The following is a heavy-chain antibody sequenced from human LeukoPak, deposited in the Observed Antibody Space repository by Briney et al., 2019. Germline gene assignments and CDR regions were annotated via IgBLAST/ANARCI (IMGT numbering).Heavy chain of an antibody. J-gene: IGHJ4*02. D-gene: IGHD3-22*01. V-gene: IGHV3-74*01. CDR3: AREPVHYYDSSGYYVDY. Sequence: PGGSLRLSCAASGFTFSSYWMHWVRQAPGKGLVWVSRINSDGSSTSYADSVKGRFTISRDNAKNTLYLQMNSLRAEDTAVYYCAREPVHYYDSSGYYVDYWGQGTLVTVS. CDR2: INSDGSST. CDR1: GFTFSSYW.